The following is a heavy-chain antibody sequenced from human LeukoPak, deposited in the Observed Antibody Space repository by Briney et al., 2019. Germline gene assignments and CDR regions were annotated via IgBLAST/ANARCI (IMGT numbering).Heavy chain of an antibody. CDR1: GYTLTELS. CDR3: ATDSRLVVTAFENTFDY. Sequence: ASVKVSCKVSGYTLTELSMHWVRQAPGKGLEWMGGFDPEDGETIYAQKFQGRVTMTEDTSTDTAYMGLSSLRSEDTAVYYCATDSRLVVTAFENTFDYWGQGTLVTVSS. J-gene: IGHJ4*02. D-gene: IGHD2-21*02. CDR2: FDPEDGET. V-gene: IGHV1-24*01.